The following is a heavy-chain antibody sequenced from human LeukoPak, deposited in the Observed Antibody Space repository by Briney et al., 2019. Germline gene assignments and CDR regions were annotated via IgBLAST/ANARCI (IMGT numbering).Heavy chain of an antibody. CDR2: IYYSGST. D-gene: IGHD5-24*01. J-gene: IGHJ4*02. CDR1: GGSISSSSYY. CDR3: ASPGMATIDY. Sequence: KPSETLSLTCTVSGGSISSSSYYWGWIRQPPGKGLEWIGSIYYSGSTYYNPSLKSRVTISVDTSKNQFSLKLSSVTAADTAVYYCASPGMATIDYWGQGTLVTVSS. V-gene: IGHV4-39*01.